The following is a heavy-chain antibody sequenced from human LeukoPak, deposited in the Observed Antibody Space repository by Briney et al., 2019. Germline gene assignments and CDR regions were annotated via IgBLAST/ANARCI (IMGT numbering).Heavy chain of an antibody. Sequence: WGSLRLSGAASGVSFSSSWMSWVGQAPGKGLEWVATVNQDGSEEYYVDFVRGRFSISRDNAKNALYLQMHSLGVDDTAVYYCAGGTGMDVWGQGTTVTVSS. CDR1: GVSFSSSW. J-gene: IGHJ6*02. D-gene: IGHD1-1*01. CDR2: VNQDGSEE. CDR3: AGGTGMDV. V-gene: IGHV3-7*05.